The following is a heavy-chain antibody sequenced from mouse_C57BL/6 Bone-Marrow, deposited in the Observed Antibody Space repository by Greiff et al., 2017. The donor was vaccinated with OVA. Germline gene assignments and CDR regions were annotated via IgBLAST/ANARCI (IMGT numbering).Heavy chain of an antibody. CDR2: IDPENGDT. V-gene: IGHV14-4*01. Sequence: DVHLVESGAELVRPGASVKLSCTASGFNIKDDYMHWVKQRPEQGLEWIGWIDPENGDTEYASKFQGKATITADKSSNTAYLQLSSLTSEDTAVYYCTTSKGAYWGQGTLVTVSA. CDR1: GFNIKDDY. D-gene: IGHD2-5*01. J-gene: IGHJ3*01. CDR3: TTSKGAY.